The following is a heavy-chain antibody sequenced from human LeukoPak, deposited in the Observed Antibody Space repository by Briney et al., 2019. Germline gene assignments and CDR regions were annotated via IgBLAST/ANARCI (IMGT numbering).Heavy chain of an antibody. CDR1: GGSISSSSYY. CDR3: QAGGYDFWSGYPYNFDY. V-gene: IGHV4-39*01. CDR2: IYYSGST. D-gene: IGHD3-3*01. J-gene: IGHJ4*02. Sequence: SETLSLTCTVSGGSISSSSYYWGWIRQPPGKGLEWIGSIYYSGSTYYNPSLKSRVTISVDTSENQFSLKLSSVTAADTAVYYCQAGGYDFWSGYPYNFDYWGQGTLVTVSS.